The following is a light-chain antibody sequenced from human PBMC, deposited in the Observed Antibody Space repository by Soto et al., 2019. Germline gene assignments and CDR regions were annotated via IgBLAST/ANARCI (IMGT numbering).Light chain of an antibody. J-gene: IGKJ1*01. V-gene: IGKV3-20*01. Sequence: IVLTQSPGTLSLSPWERAKLYCRASQSVRSMYLAWYQQKPGQAPRLLIYDASSRATDIPDRFSGSGSGTDFTLTISRLEPEDFAIYYCQHYGNSLWTFGQGTKVDI. CDR2: DAS. CDR3: QHYGNSLWT. CDR1: QSVRSMY.